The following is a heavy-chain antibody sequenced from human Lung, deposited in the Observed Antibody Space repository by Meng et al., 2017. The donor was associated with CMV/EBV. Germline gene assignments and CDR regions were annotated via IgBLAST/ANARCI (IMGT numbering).Heavy chain of an antibody. J-gene: IGHJ6*02. CDR2: IYYSGST. CDR3: ARELYDFWSGYYFYYYGMNV. Sequence: SETLSLXCTVSGGSVSSGSYYWSWIRQPPGKGLEWIGYIYYSGSTNYNPSLKSRVIISVDTSKNQFSLKLSSVTAADTAVYYCARELYDFWSGYYFYYYGMNVWGQGTRVTVSS. CDR1: GGSVSSGSYY. V-gene: IGHV4-61*01. D-gene: IGHD3-3*01.